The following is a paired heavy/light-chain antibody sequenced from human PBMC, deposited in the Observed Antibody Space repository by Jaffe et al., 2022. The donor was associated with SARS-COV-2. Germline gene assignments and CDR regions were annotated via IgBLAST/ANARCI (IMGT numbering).Heavy chain of an antibody. Sequence: QVQLVESGGGVVQPGRSLRLSCAASGLTFSSYAMHWVRQAPGKGLEWVAVISYDGSNKYYADSVRGRFTISRDNSKNTLYLQMNSLTAEDTAVYYCARDRFVAAAGYSFDYWGRGTLVTVSS. J-gene: IGHJ4*02. CDR2: ISYDGSNK. CDR3: ARDRFVAAAGYSFDY. D-gene: IGHD6-13*01. V-gene: IGHV3-30*04. CDR1: GLTFSSYA.
Light chain of an antibody. CDR2: AAS. CDR3: QQSYSTPIT. V-gene: IGKV1-39*01. J-gene: IGKJ5*01. Sequence: DIQMTQSPSSLSASVGDRVTITCRASQSISSYLNWYQQKLGKAPKLLIYAASSLQSGVPSRFSGSGSGTDFTLTISSLQPEDFATYYCQQSYSTPITFGQGTRLETK. CDR1: QSISSY.